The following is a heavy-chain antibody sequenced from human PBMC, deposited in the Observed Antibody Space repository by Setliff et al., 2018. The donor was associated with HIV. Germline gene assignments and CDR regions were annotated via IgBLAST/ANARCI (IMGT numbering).Heavy chain of an antibody. D-gene: IGHD2-15*01. V-gene: IGHV5-51*01. CDR2: INPADSDT. CDR1: GYSFTTYW. CDR3: VTLAYCSGGSCYLYHSDY. Sequence: PGESLKISCKGSGYSFTTYWIAWVRQMPGEGLEWMGIINPADSDTRYSPSFQGQVTFSADKSINTAYLQWSGLKASSTAMYYCVTLAYCSGGSCYLYHSDYWGQGTLVTVSS. J-gene: IGHJ4*02.